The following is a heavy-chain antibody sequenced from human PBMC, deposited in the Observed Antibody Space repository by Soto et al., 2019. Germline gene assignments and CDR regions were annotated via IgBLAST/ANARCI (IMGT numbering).Heavy chain of an antibody. D-gene: IGHD2-2*01. CDR3: ARDPSEGRVGNWFES. CDR2: ISSSTSYV. CDR1: GFTFSRYG. V-gene: IGHV3-21*06. Sequence: EVQLVESGGGLVKPGGSLRLSCAASGFTFSRYGMNWLRQAPGKGLEWVASISSSTSYVYYADSVKGRFSTSRDNAKNILYLEMYALRTEDTAVCYCARDPSEGRVGNWFESWGQGTLVTVSS. J-gene: IGHJ5*01.